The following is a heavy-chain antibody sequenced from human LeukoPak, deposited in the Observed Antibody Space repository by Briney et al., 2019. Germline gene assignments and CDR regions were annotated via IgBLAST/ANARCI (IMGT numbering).Heavy chain of an antibody. V-gene: IGHV2-5*02. Sequence: SGPTLVNPTPTLTLTCTFSGFSLNTRGVGVGWIRQPPGRALEWLPLIYWDDDRRYSPSLKSRLTITKDTSRNQVVLTMTNMDPVDTATYFCAHRKNYYDSSVFDNWGQGTLVTVSS. D-gene: IGHD3-22*01. CDR3: AHRKNYYDSSVFDN. CDR2: IYWDDDR. J-gene: IGHJ4*02. CDR1: GFSLNTRGVG.